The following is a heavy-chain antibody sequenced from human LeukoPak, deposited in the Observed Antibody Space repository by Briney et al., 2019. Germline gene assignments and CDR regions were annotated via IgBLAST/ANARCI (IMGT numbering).Heavy chain of an antibody. CDR1: GYTLTELS. Sequence: GASVKVSCKVSGYTLTELSMHWVRQAPGKGLEWMGGFDPEDGETIYAQKFQGRVIMTEDTSTDTAYMELSSLRSEDTAVYYCATFGRYCSSTSCPDAFDIWGQGTMVTVSS. D-gene: IGHD2-2*01. J-gene: IGHJ3*02. V-gene: IGHV1-24*01. CDR3: ATFGRYCSSTSCPDAFDI. CDR2: FDPEDGET.